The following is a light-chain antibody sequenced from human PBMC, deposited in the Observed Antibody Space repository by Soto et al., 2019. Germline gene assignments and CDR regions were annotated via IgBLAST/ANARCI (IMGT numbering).Light chain of an antibody. Sequence: DIQLTQSPSFLSASVGDRVTITCRASQGISSYLAWYQQKPGKAPKLLIYAASTLQSGVPSRFSGSGSGTEFTLTISSLQAEDFATYYCPQDTFGQGTKLEIK. CDR2: AAS. CDR3: PQDT. CDR1: QGISSY. V-gene: IGKV1-9*01. J-gene: IGKJ2*01.